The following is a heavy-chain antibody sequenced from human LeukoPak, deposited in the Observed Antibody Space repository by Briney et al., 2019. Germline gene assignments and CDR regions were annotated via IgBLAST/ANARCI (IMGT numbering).Heavy chain of an antibody. Sequence: GGSLRLSCAASGFTFSSYWMHWVRQAPGKGLVWVSRINSDGSSTSYADSVKGRFTISRDNAKNTLYLQMNGLRAEDTAVYYCARGVYSYGSKPHFDYWGQGTLVTVSS. CDR2: INSDGSST. D-gene: IGHD5-18*01. CDR3: ARGVYSYGSKPHFDY. J-gene: IGHJ4*02. CDR1: GFTFSSYW. V-gene: IGHV3-74*01.